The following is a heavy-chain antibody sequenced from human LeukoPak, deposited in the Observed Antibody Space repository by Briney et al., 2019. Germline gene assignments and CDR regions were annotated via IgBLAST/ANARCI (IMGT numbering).Heavy chain of an antibody. CDR1: GFTFSSYA. J-gene: IGHJ4*02. CDR3: ARGPYGDYIDAFDY. CDR2: ISYDGSSK. V-gene: IGHV3-30*04. D-gene: IGHD4-17*01. Sequence: GGSLRLSCAASGFTFSSYAMHWVRQAPGKGLEWVAVISYDGSSKYYADSVKGRFTISRDNSKNTLYLQMNSLRAEDTAVYYCARGPYGDYIDAFDYWGQGTLVTVSS.